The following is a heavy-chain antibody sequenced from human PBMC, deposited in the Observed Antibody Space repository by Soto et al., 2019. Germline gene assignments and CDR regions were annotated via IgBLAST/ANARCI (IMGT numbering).Heavy chain of an antibody. V-gene: IGHV3-7*01. CDR2: IKEDGSEK. CDR3: ARGGRYYFY. CDR1: GFTFSSYW. D-gene: IGHD1-26*01. Sequence: GGSLRLSCAASGFTFSSYWMSWVRQAPGKGLEWVTKIKEDGSEKYYVDSVKGRFTISRDNAKNSLYLQMNSLRAEDTAVYYCARGGRYYFYWGQGTLVTVSP. J-gene: IGHJ4*02.